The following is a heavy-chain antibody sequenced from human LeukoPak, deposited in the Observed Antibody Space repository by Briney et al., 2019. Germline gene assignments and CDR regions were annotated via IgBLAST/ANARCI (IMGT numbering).Heavy chain of an antibody. Sequence: PSETLSLTCTVSGDSLSTYYWSWIRQPPGKGLEWIGYIHYSGTTNYNPSLKSRVTISVDTSKNQFSLKLSSVAAADTAVYYCARARSRIAVAEYFDYWGQGTLVTVSS. CDR2: IHYSGTT. CDR1: GDSLSTYY. J-gene: IGHJ4*02. D-gene: IGHD6-19*01. V-gene: IGHV4-59*01. CDR3: ARARSRIAVAEYFDY.